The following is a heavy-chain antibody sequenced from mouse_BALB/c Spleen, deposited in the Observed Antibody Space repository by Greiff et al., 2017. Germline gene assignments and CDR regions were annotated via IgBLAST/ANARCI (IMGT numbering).Heavy chain of an antibody. CDR3: ARGGVRGFAY. V-gene: IGHV3-2*02. CDR2: ISYSGST. Sequence: VQLKESGPGLVKPSQSLSLTCTVTGYSITSDYAWNWIRQFPGNKLEWMGYISYSGSTSYNPSLKSRISITRDTSKNQFFLQLNSVTTEDTATYYCARGGVRGFAYWGQGALVTVSA. CDR1: GYSITSDYA. D-gene: IGHD2-14*01. J-gene: IGHJ3*01.